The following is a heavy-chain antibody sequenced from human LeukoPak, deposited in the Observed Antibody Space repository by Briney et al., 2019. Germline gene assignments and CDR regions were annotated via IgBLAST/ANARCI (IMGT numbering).Heavy chain of an antibody. D-gene: IGHD2-21*02. V-gene: IGHV4-34*01. J-gene: IGHJ4*02. CDR3: ARHGHHGDHDY. CDR2: INHSGST. CDR1: GGSFSGYY. Sequence: SETLSLTCAVYGGSFSGYYWSWIRQPPGKGLEWIGEINHSGSTNYNPSLKSRVTISVDTSKNQFSLKLSSVTAADTAVYYCARHGHHGDHDYWGQGTLVTVSS.